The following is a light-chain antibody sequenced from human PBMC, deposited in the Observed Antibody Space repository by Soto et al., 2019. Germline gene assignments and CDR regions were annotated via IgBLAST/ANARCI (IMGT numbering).Light chain of an antibody. V-gene: IGKV3-20*01. CDR1: HSVSSNY. J-gene: IGKJ1*01. Sequence: LTKSPGALSLTPGERATLSCRASHSVSSNYLAWYQQKPGQAPRLLIYRASSRATGIPDRFTGSGSGADFTLTISRLEPEDFALYHCQQYGSSPWTFGQGSNVDI. CDR2: RAS. CDR3: QQYGSSPWT.